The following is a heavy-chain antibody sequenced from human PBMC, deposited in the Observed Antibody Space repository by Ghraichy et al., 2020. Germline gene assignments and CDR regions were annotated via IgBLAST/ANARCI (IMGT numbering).Heavy chain of an antibody. Sequence: ASVKVSCKASGYSFSTYGISWVRQDPGQGLEWLGWVSPYNGNTNYAPKIQDRVTMTTDTSTSTAYMELTSLRSDDKALYFCARDRGTIATAGNFDWWGQGTLVTASS. CDR3: ARDRGTIATAGNFDW. D-gene: IGHD6-13*01. CDR2: VSPYNGNT. CDR1: GYSFSTYG. J-gene: IGHJ4*02. V-gene: IGHV1-18*01.